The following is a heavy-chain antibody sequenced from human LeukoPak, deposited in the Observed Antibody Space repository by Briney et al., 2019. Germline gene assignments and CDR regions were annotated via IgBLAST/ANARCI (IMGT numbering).Heavy chain of an antibody. D-gene: IGHD2-15*01. CDR2: IYSAGST. CDR3: ASSIGYCSGGSCYVDY. V-gene: IGHV3-53*01. Sequence: GGSLRLSCAASGFTVSSNYMSWVRQAPGKGLQWVSGIYSAGSTYYADSVKGRFTISRDNSKNTLYLQMNSLRAEDTAVYYCASSIGYCSGGSCYVDYWGQGTLVTVSS. CDR1: GFTVSSNY. J-gene: IGHJ4*02.